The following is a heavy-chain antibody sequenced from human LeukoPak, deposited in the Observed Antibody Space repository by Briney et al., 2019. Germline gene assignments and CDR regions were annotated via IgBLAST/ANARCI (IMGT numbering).Heavy chain of an antibody. CDR3: ARVPGYYDSSGPIDY. CDR1: RYTFTGYY. V-gene: IGHV1-2*02. CDR2: INPNSGGT. D-gene: IGHD3-22*01. J-gene: IGHJ4*02. Sequence: ASVKVSCKASRYTFTGYYMHWVRQAPGQGLEWMGWINPNSGGTNYAQKFQGRVTMTRDTSISTAYMELSRLRSDDTAVYYCARVPGYYDSSGPIDYWGQGTLVTVSS.